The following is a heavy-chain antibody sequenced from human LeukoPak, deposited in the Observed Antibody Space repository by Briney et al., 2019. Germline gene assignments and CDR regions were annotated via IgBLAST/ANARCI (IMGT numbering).Heavy chain of an antibody. V-gene: IGHV3-64*01. J-gene: IGHJ4*02. D-gene: IGHD5-24*01. CDR2: ISSNGGST. CDR3: ARVGTGDGYYPNTGGYFDY. Sequence: GGSLRLSCAASGFTFSSYAMQWVRQAPGKGLEYVSAISSNGGSTYYANSVKGRFTISRDNSKNSMYLQMGSLRAEDMAVYYCARVGTGDGYYPNTGGYFDYWGQGTLVTVSS. CDR1: GFTFSSYA.